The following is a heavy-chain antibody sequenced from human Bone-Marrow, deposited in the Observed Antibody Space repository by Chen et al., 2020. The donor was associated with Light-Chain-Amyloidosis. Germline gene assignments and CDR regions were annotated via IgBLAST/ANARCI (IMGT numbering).Heavy chain of an antibody. CDR2: IWYDGSNK. D-gene: IGHD3-16*01. J-gene: IGHJ4*02. Sequence: QVQLVESGGGVVQPGRSLRLSCAASGFTFSSYGMHWVRQAPGKGLEWVAVIWYDGSNKYYADSVKDRFTISRDNSKNTLYLQMNSLGAEDTAVYYCARDPGGGMFDYWGQGTLVTVSS. CDR1: GFTFSSYG. CDR3: ARDPGGGMFDY. V-gene: IGHV3-33*01.